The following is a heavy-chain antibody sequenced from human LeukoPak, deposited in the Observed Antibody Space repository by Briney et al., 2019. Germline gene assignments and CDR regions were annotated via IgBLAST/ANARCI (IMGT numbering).Heavy chain of an antibody. D-gene: IGHD5-12*01. Sequence: GGSLRLSCAASGFTFSSYWMSWVRQAPGKGLEWVANIKQDGSEEYYVDSVKGRFTISRDNAKNSLYLQMNSLRAEDTAVYYCAREASVATIDSQIYYYYYGMDVWGQGTTVTVSS. CDR2: IKQDGSEE. CDR3: AREASVATIDSQIYYYYYGMDV. V-gene: IGHV3-7*04. J-gene: IGHJ6*02. CDR1: GFTFSSYW.